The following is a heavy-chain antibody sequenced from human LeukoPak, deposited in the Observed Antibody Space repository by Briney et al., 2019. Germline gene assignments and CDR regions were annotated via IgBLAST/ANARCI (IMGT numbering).Heavy chain of an antibody. Sequence: GGSLRLSCAASGFTFSSNYMSWVRQAPGKGLEWVSIIYSGASTYYADSVTGRCTISRDNSKNTLYLQMNSLRAEDTAVYYCAGKTSGSYFFDYWGQGTLVTVSS. CDR2: IYSGAST. J-gene: IGHJ4*02. D-gene: IGHD1-26*01. CDR3: AGKTSGSYFFDY. CDR1: GFTFSSNY. V-gene: IGHV3-66*02.